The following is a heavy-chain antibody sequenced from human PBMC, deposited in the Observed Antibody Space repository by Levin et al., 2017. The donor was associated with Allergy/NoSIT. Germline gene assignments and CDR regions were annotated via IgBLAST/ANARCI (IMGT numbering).Heavy chain of an antibody. Sequence: PGGSLRLSCAASGFTFSSYYMSWVRQAPGKGLEWVSLIYSGGSTYYSDSVKGRFTTSRDNSENTLYLQMNSLGGDDTAVYYCVGQSSKYSFEYWGPGTLVTVSS. V-gene: IGHV3-66*04. CDR2: IYSGGST. J-gene: IGHJ4*02. CDR3: VGQSSKYSFEY. CDR1: GFTFSSYY. D-gene: IGHD2/OR15-2a*01.